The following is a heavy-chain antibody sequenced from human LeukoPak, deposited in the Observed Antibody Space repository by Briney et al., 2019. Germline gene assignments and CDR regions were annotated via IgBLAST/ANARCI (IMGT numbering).Heavy chain of an antibody. D-gene: IGHD3-10*01. CDR1: GFTFSSYG. CDR2: VSASGGRT. V-gene: IGHV3-23*01. Sequence: GGTLRLSCAASGFTFSSYGMSWVRQTPGKGLEWVSRVSASGGRTYYADSVKGRFTISRDNSKNTMSLQMNNLRADDTAVYYCAKSYASGSFYDYWGQGTLVTVSS. CDR3: AKSYASGSFYDY. J-gene: IGHJ4*02.